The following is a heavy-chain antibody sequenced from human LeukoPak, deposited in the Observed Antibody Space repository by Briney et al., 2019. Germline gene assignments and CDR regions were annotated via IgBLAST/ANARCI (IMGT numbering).Heavy chain of an antibody. CDR3: AKGGVVSWFGP. J-gene: IGHJ5*02. CDR1: GFTFSSYA. V-gene: IGHV3-23*01. Sequence: GGSLRLSCAASGFTFSSYAMSWVRQAPGKGLEWVSAISGSGGSTYYADSVKGRFTISRDNSKNTLYLQMTSLRVEDTAVYYCAKGGVVSWFGPWGQGTLVTVSS. CDR2: ISGSGGST. D-gene: IGHD5/OR15-5a*01.